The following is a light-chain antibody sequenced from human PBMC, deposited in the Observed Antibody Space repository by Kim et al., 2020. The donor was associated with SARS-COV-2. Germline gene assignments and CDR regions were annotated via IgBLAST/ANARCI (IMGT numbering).Light chain of an antibody. Sequence: VKPTRLLSSGHSSYAIAWHQQQPEKGPRYLMKLNSDGSHSKGDGIPDRFSGSSSGAERYLTISSLQSEDEADYYCQTWGTGIPVVFGGGTQLTVL. CDR3: QTWGTGIPVV. CDR1: SGHSSYA. CDR2: LNSDGSH. J-gene: IGLJ2*01. V-gene: IGLV4-69*01.